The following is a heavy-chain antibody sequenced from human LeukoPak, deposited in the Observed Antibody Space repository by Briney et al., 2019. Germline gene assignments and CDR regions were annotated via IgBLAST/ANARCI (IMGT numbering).Heavy chain of an antibody. D-gene: IGHD3-22*01. V-gene: IGHV5-51*01. CDR1: GYRFNAYW. J-gene: IGHJ3*01. Sequence: PGESLKISCKGSGYRFNAYWIARVRQMPGKGLEWMGIIYPDDSDTRYSPSFQGQVTISADKSVRTAYLQWSSLKASDTAMYYCARPNITSYYDSRGYDAFDVWGQGTMVTVSS. CDR3: ARPNITSYYDSRGYDAFDV. CDR2: IYPDDSDT.